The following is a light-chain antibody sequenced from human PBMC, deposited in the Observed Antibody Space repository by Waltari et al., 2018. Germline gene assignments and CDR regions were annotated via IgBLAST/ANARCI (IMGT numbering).Light chain of an antibody. J-gene: IGLJ2*01. CDR1: RSNLGTNT. CDR2: SNN. CDR3: AAWDASLNALL. V-gene: IGLV1-44*01. Sequence: QSMLTQPPSASGTPGPRVTISCSGGRSNLGTNTVNWYQQVPGTAPKLLIYSNNQRPSGVPDRFSGSRSGTSASLAISGPQSEDEGEYYCAAWDASLNALLFGGGTTLTVL.